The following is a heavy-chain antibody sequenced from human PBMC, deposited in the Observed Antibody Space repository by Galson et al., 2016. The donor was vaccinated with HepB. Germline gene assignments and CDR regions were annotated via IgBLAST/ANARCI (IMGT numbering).Heavy chain of an antibody. CDR1: GFTVSSNY. D-gene: IGHD1-26*01. J-gene: IGHJ4*02. CDR3: ARGYGSYHDY. Sequence: SLRLSCAASGFTVSSNYMSWVRQAPGKRLEWVSVIYSGGSTYYADSVKGRFIISRDNSKNTVYLQMNSLRAEDTAVYYCARGYGSYHDYWGQGIQVTVSS. V-gene: IGHV3-66*01. CDR2: IYSGGST.